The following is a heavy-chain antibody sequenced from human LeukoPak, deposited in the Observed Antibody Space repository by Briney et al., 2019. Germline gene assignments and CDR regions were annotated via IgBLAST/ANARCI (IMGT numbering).Heavy chain of an antibody. J-gene: IGHJ3*02. Sequence: QPGGSLRLSCAASGFVVSDNYMSWVRQAPGKGLEWVSVIYRGGLTYYADSVEGRFTVSRDNSKNTLYLQMNSLRAEDTAVYYCARDRATVTTFDAFDIWGQGTMVTVSS. D-gene: IGHD4-17*01. CDR3: ARDRATVTTFDAFDI. V-gene: IGHV3-53*01. CDR2: IYRGGLT. CDR1: GFVVSDNY.